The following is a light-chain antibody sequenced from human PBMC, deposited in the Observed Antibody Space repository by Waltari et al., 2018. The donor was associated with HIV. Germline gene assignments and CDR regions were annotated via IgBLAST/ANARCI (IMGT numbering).Light chain of an antibody. CDR2: GNS. V-gene: IGLV1-40*01. J-gene: IGLJ3*02. CDR1: SCNLGTGSA. CDR3: QSYDSRLSGSV. Sequence: QSALTQPPSVSGAPGPRVTIACTGTSCNLGTGSAVHWCEQLPGTAPKLLIDGNSYRPSGVPDRFSGSKSGTSASLAITGLQAEDEADYYCQSYDSRLSGSVFGGGTKLTVL.